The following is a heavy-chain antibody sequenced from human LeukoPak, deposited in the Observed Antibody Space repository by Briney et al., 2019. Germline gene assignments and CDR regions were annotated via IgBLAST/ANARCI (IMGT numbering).Heavy chain of an antibody. Sequence: PGGSLRLSCAASGFTFSSYGMHWVRQAPGKGLEWVAVIWYDGSNKYYADSVKGRFTISRDNSKNTLYLQMNSLRAEDTAVYYCARDRYSSLAPGYNWFDPWGQGTLVTVSS. CDR2: IWYDGSNK. V-gene: IGHV3-33*01. D-gene: IGHD6-13*01. CDR3: ARDRYSSLAPGYNWFDP. CDR1: GFTFSSYG. J-gene: IGHJ5*02.